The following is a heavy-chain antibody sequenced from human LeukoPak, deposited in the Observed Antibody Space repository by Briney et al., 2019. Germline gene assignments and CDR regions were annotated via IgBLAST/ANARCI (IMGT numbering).Heavy chain of an antibody. Sequence: PSETLSLTRTVSGGSIRSGDYSWNWIRQHPGKGLEWIGYIYYSGSTYYNPSLTSRVTMSVDTSKNRFSLKLSSVTAADTAIYYCARDHTETSSLNFRNYYYYGMDIWGQGTTVIVSS. V-gene: IGHV4-31*03. J-gene: IGHJ6*02. CDR3: ARDHTETSSLNFRNYYYYGMDI. CDR1: GGSIRSGDYS. D-gene: IGHD4-11*01. CDR2: IYYSGST.